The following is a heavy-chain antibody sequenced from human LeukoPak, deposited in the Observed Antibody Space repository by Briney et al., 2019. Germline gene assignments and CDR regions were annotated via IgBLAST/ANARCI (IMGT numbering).Heavy chain of an antibody. J-gene: IGHJ4*02. V-gene: IGHV4-59*01. CDR2: VYYSGST. CDR3: ARAEAVPASYFDY. Sequence: SQTLSLTSSVSGGSITGYYWSWIRKPPGKGLEWIGYVYYSGSTNYNPSLKSRVTMSVNTSKNQFSLRLSSVTAADTAVYYCARAEAVPASYFDYWGQGTLVTVSS. D-gene: IGHD6-19*01. CDR1: GGSITGYY.